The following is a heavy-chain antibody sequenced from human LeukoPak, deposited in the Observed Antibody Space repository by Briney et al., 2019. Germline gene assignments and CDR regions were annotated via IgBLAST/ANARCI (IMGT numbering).Heavy chain of an antibody. Sequence: GGSLRLSCAASGFTFSDYYMSWVRQAPGKGLEWVSVIYSGGSTYYADSVKGRFTISRDNSKNTLYLQMNSLRAEDTAVYYCARGITYYYDSSGYYFDLWGRGTLVTVSS. CDR3: ARGITYYYDSSGYYFDL. J-gene: IGHJ2*01. CDR2: IYSGGST. CDR1: GFTFSDYY. D-gene: IGHD3-22*01. V-gene: IGHV3-53*01.